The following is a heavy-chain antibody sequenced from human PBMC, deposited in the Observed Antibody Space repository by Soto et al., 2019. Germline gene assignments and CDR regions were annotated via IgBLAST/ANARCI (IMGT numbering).Heavy chain of an antibody. CDR2: ISYDGSNK. CDR1: GFTFNNYG. J-gene: IGHJ4*02. CDR3: AKDRGWLTYSFDY. D-gene: IGHD5-12*01. V-gene: IGHV3-30*18. Sequence: QVQLVESGGGVVQPGRSLRLSCAASGFTFNNYGIHWVRQTPGKGLEWVAVISYDGSNKYYADSVKGRFTISRDDSKNTLYLQMNSLRDEDTAVYYCAKDRGWLTYSFDYWGRGPLVTVSS.